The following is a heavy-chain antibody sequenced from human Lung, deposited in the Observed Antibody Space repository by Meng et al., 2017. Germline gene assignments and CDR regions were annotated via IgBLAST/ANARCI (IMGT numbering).Heavy chain of an antibody. D-gene: IGHD4-11*01. CDR1: GWSFIDFY. CDR2: INHSGST. J-gene: IGHJ4*02. CDR3: ARGPTTMAHDFDY. V-gene: IGHV4-34*01. Sequence: VRRQHGVGFLLKLSCTLVLTVVVSGWSFIDFYGSWIRQPPGEGLEWNGEINHSGSTNYNPSLESRATISVDTSQNNLSLKLSSVTAADSAVYYCARGPTTMAHDFDYWGQGTLVTVSS.